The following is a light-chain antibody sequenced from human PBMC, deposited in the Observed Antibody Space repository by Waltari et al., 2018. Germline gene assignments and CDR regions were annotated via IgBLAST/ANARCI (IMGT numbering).Light chain of an antibody. V-gene: IGLV4-69*01. CDR3: QAWDTAFNWV. CDR2: LNDDGSH. CDR1: SGHSTYA. Sequence: QLVLTQSPSASASLGASVKLTCTLSSGHSTYAIAWYQQQPEKGPRFLLKLNDDGSHTRGAGVPDRFSGSSSGAERYLTISSLQSEDEADYYCQAWDTAFNWVFGGGTKLTVL. J-gene: IGLJ3*02.